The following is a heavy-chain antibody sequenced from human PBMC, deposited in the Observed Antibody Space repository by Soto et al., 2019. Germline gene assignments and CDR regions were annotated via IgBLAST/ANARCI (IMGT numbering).Heavy chain of an antibody. V-gene: IGHV3-23*01. CDR3: AKGLYNWNDVGWYFDL. Sequence: GGSLRLSCAASGFTFSSYAMSWVRQAPGKGLEWVSAISGSGGSTYYADSVKGRFTISRDNSKNTLYLQMNSLRAEDTAVYYCAKGLYNWNDVGWYFDLWGRGTLVTVSS. CDR1: GFTFSSYA. J-gene: IGHJ2*01. CDR2: ISGSGGST. D-gene: IGHD1-1*01.